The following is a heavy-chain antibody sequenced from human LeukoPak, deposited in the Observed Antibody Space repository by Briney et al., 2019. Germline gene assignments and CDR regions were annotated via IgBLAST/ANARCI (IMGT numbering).Heavy chain of an antibody. CDR2: TREDGSEK. CDR1: GFTFSTYW. Sequence: TGGSLRLSCTASGFTFSTYWMSWVRQAPGKGLEWVANTREDGSEKYYVDSVKGRFTISRDNAKNSLYLQMNSLRAEDTAVYYCAKAPFEVGYCSGGSCLGTFDYWGQGTLVTVSS. D-gene: IGHD2-15*01. V-gene: IGHV3-7*01. CDR3: AKAPFEVGYCSGGSCLGTFDY. J-gene: IGHJ4*02.